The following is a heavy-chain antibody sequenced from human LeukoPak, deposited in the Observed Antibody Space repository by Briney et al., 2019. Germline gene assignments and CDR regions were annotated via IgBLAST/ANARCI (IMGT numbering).Heavy chain of an antibody. J-gene: IGHJ4*02. CDR2: ISYDGSNK. Sequence: GRSLRLSCAASGFTFSSYGMHWVRQAPGKGLEWVAVISYDGSNKYYADSVKGRFTISRDNSKNTLYLQMNSLRAEDTAVYYCAKGLGYYDSYFDYWGQGTLVTVSS. D-gene: IGHD3-22*01. CDR3: AKGLGYYDSYFDY. CDR1: GFTFSSYG. V-gene: IGHV3-30*18.